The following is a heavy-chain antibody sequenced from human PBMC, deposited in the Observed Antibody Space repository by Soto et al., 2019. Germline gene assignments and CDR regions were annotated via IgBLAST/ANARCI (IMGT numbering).Heavy chain of an antibody. V-gene: IGHV4-34*01. Sequence: SETLSLTCAVYGGSFIGYYWSWIRQPPGKGLEWIGEINHSGSTNYNPSLKSRVTISVDTSKNQFSLKLSSVTAADTAVYYCARGQSYDFWSGSLRSWFDPWGQGTLVTVSS. CDR3: ARGQSYDFWSGSLRSWFDP. CDR1: GGSFIGYY. CDR2: INHSGST. J-gene: IGHJ5*02. D-gene: IGHD3-3*01.